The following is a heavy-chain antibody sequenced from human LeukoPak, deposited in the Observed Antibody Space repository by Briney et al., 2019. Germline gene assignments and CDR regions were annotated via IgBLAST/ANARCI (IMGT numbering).Heavy chain of an antibody. CDR2: IYYSGST. V-gene: IGHV4-61*05. J-gene: IGHJ4*02. D-gene: IGHD3-10*01. CDR1: GGSISSNGYY. CDR3: ARHRDYYGSGSYFSRIFYFDY. Sequence: SETLSLTCTVSGGSISSNGYYWGWIRQPPGKGLEWIGYIYYSGSTNYNPSLKGRVTISVDTSKNQFSLKLSSVTAADTAVYYCARHRDYYGSGSYFSRIFYFDYWGQGTLVTVSS.